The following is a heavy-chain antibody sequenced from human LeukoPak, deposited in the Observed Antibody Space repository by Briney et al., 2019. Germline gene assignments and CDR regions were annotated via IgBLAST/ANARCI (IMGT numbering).Heavy chain of an antibody. D-gene: IGHD1-1*01. CDR2: ISGSGGST. CDR1: GFTFTSYA. CDR3: ARGRGGPTGLNYFDY. Sequence: GRSLRLSCAASGFTFTSYALSWVRQALGRGLERVSGISGSGGSTYYADSVKGRFTISRDNSKNTLYLQMSSLRAEDTAVYYCARGRGGPTGLNYFDYWGQGTLVTVSS. V-gene: IGHV3-23*01. J-gene: IGHJ4*02.